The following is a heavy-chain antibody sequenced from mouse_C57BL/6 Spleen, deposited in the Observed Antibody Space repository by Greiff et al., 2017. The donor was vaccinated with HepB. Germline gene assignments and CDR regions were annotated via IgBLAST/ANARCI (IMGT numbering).Heavy chain of an antibody. J-gene: IGHJ2*01. V-gene: IGHV1-7*01. CDR2: INPSSGYT. D-gene: IGHD2-4*01. CDR3: ARYDYDESYYCDY. CDR1: GYTFTSYW. Sequence: VQLQQSGAELAKPGASVKLSCKASGYTFTSYWMHWVKQRPGQGLEWIGYINPSSGYTKYNQKFKDKATLTADKSSSTAYMQLSSLTYEDSAVYYCARYDYDESYYCDYWGQGTTLTVSS.